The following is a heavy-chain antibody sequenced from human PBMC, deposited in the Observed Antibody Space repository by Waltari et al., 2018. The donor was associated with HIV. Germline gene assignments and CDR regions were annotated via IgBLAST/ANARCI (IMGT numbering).Heavy chain of an antibody. CDR2: ISWEGRNI. V-gene: IGHV3-43*01. CDR3: AKGLPITF. D-gene: IGHD5-18*01. J-gene: IGHJ6*02. CDR1: GFRFDDYT. Sequence: EVQLEESGGALLQPGGSLRLSCAASGFRFDDYTVHWVRQAPGKGLEWVSHISWEGRNIQYADSVKGRFTVSRDNSKNSLSLQMNSLRTEDTALYYCAKGLPITFWGQGTTVTVSS.